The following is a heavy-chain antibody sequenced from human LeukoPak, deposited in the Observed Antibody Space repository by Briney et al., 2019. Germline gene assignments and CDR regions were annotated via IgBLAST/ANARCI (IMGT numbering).Heavy chain of an antibody. CDR3: ARDGYYDILTGPTPFYGMDV. CDR2: IYYSGGT. V-gene: IGHV4-59*01. Sequence: SETLSLTCTVSGGSISSYYWSWLRQPPGKGLEWIGYIYYSGGTNYNPSLKSRVTISVDTSKNQFSLKLSSVTAADTAVYYCARDGYYDILTGPTPFYGMDVWGQGTTVTVSS. D-gene: IGHD3-9*01. CDR1: GGSISSYY. J-gene: IGHJ6*02.